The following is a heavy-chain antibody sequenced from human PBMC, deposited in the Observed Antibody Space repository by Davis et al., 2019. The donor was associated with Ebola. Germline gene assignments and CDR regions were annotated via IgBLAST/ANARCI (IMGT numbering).Heavy chain of an antibody. D-gene: IGHD2-2*01. CDR3: ARSDDCISTSCFLYYYYGMDV. CDR2: ISHDGSYE. CDR1: GFTFGTNA. Sequence: GESLKISCTSSGFTFGTNAMSWVRQAPGKGLEWVALISHDGSYEYCADSVKGRFTISRDNSKNTLYLQMNSLRAEDTAVYYCARSDDCISTSCFLYYYYGMDVWGQGTTVTVSS. V-gene: IGHV3-30*04. J-gene: IGHJ6*02.